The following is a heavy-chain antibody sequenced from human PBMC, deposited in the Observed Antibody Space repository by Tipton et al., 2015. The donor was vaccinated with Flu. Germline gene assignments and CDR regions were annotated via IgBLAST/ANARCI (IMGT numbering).Heavy chain of an antibody. V-gene: IGHV3-23*01. CDR2: ISGSGAVT. J-gene: IGHJ3*02. CDR3: AKEPGQSPINAFDI. Sequence: SLRLSCAASGFNFRSYAMSWVRQVPGKGLQWLSSISGSGAVTYYADSVKGRFTVSRDNSKSTLFLQMNSLRAEDTALYYCAKEPGQSPINAFDIWGQGTMVTISS. CDR1: GFNFRSYA.